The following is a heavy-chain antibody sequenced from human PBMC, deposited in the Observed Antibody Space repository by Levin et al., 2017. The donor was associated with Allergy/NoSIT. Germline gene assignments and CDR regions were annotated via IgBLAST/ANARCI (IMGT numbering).Heavy chain of an antibody. CDR3: ARDDGGSPRWFDP. V-gene: IGHV6-1*01. Sequence: RSQTLSLTCGISGDTVSSTRAAWNWIRPSPSRGLEWPGRTYFRSRWYFDYALSVSSRITINADPSKNQFSLQLNSVSPDDTASYYCARDDGGSPRWFDPWGRGTLVTVSS. J-gene: IGHJ5*02. CDR1: GDTVSSTRAA. CDR2: TYFRSRWYF. D-gene: IGHD2-15*01.